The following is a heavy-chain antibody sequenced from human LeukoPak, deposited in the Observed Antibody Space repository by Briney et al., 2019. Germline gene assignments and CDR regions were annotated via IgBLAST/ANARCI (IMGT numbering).Heavy chain of an antibody. Sequence: ASVKVSCKASGYTFSSYYVHWVRQAPGQGLEWMGMIIPSDGFTSYAQKFQGRVTMTRDVSTSTVYMELSSLRSDDTAVYYCARDGRGSSWYFFDYWGQGTLVTVSS. V-gene: IGHV1-46*01. CDR2: IIPSDGFT. J-gene: IGHJ4*02. D-gene: IGHD6-13*01. CDR3: ARDGRGSSWYFFDY. CDR1: GYTFSSYY.